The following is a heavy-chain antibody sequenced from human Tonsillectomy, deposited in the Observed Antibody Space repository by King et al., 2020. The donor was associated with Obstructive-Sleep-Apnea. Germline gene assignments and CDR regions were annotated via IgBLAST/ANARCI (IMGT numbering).Heavy chain of an antibody. CDR2: IDPSDSYT. V-gene: IGHV5-10-1*01. J-gene: IGHJ4*02. D-gene: IGHD1-1*01. CDR1: GYIFTSNW. Sequence: QLVQSGAEVKKPGESLRISCKGSGYIFTSNWINWVRQMPGKGLEWMGRIDPSDSYTDYSPSFQGHVTISADKSISTVYLQWSSLKAPDTAMYFCARRACGRGTYHVDYWGQGTLVTVHS. CDR3: ARRACGRGTYHVDY.